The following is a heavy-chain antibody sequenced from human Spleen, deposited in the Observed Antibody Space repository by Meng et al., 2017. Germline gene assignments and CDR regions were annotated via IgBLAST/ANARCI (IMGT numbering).Heavy chain of an antibody. CDR2: IYYSGST. J-gene: IGHJ3*02. D-gene: IGHD6-13*01. CDR1: GGSISSGGYY. CDR3: ATRTLTVLAAPGYDAFDI. Sequence: QVQLKESGPGLVKPSQTLSLPCTVSGGSISSGGYYWSWIRQHPGKGLEWIGYIYYSGSTHYSPSLKSRVTISVDTSKNHFSLNLSSVTAADTAVYYCATRTLTVLAAPGYDAFDIWGQGTMVTVSS. V-gene: IGHV4-31*03.